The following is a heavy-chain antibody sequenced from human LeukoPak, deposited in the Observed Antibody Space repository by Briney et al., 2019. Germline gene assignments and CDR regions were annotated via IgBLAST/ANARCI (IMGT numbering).Heavy chain of an antibody. CDR3: ASRPDTGDY. V-gene: IGHV3-23*05. J-gene: IGHJ4*02. D-gene: IGHD1-14*01. CDR1: GFTFSSHA. Sequence: GGSLRLSCAASGFTFSSHAMSWVRQAPGKGLEWVSSIYNSGANTYYADSVEGRFTISRDNSKSALFLQMNSLGAEDTAIYYCASRPDTGDYWGQGTLVTVSS. CDR2: IYNSGANT.